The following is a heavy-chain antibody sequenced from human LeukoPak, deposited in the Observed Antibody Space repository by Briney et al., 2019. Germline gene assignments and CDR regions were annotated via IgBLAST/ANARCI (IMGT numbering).Heavy chain of an antibody. J-gene: IGHJ4*02. CDR1: GYAFTSYY. V-gene: IGHV1-46*01. D-gene: IGHD6-19*01. CDR3: ARVVRWGSGFDY. CDR2: INPSGGST. Sequence: ASVKVSCKASGYAFTSYYMHWVRQAPGQGLEWMGIINPSGGSTSYAQKFQGRVTTTRDTSTSTVYMELSSLRSEDTAVYYCARVVRWGSGFDYWGQGTLVTVSS.